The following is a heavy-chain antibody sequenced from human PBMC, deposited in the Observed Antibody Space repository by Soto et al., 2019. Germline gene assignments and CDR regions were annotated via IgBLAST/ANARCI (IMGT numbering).Heavy chain of an antibody. CDR3: ARIGEFYGPVSYAHLDAFDI. CDR2: SSGTGAVI. Sequence: QGQLVESGGALVQPGGSLRLSCAASGFRFSDYYMNWVRQAPGKGLEWIAYSSGTGAVIYYADSVQGRFTISRDNPKNTLYLQMDSLRPEDKAVYYCARIGEFYGPVSYAHLDAFDIWGQGTLVTVSS. V-gene: IGHV3-11*01. CDR1: GFRFSDYY. D-gene: IGHD3-10*01. J-gene: IGHJ3*02.